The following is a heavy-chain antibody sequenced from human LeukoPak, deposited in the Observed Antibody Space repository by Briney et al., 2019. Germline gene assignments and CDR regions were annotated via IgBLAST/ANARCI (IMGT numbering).Heavy chain of an antibody. CDR2: MYTGGST. CDR3: ARRISGASYAFDI. Sequence: GGSLRLSCAASGFMVSRNYMSWVRQAPGKGLEWASVMYTGGSTYYADSVKGRFTISRDNSKNTLNLQMNSLRAEDTALYYCARRISGASYAFDIWGQGTMVTVSS. J-gene: IGHJ3*02. V-gene: IGHV3-53*01. CDR1: GFMVSRNY.